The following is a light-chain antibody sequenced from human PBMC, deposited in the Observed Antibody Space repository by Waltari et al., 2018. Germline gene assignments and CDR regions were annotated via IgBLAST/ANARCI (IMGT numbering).Light chain of an antibody. CDR3: SSYVSGSTLKM. Sequence: QSALTQPASVSGSPGQSITISCTGTNNDIGGYDYVSWYQQHPGKAPKLLIYDVSYRPSGVSIRFSGYKSGNTASLTISGLQTEDEADYYCSSYVSGSTLKMFGGGTKLTVL. V-gene: IGLV2-14*01. CDR2: DVS. CDR1: NNDIGGYDY. J-gene: IGLJ3*02.